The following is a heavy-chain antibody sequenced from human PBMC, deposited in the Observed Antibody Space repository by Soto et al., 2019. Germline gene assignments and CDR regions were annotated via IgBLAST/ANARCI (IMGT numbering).Heavy chain of an antibody. CDR3: ARPDEGGYSSNHHYFYGMDV. CDR2: IIPIFDIT. J-gene: IGHJ6*02. D-gene: IGHD3-22*01. Sequence: QVQLVQSGAEVKKPGSSVKVSCKASGGTFRSYSISWVRQAPGQGLEWMGGIIPIFDITNYAQKFQGRVTITADESTSTAYMELSSLGSDDTAVYYCARPDEGGYSSNHHYFYGMDVWGQGTTVSVSS. V-gene: IGHV1-69*01. CDR1: GGTFRSYS.